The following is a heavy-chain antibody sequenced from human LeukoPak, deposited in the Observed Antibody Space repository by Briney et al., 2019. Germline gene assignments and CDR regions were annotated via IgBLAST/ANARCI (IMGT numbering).Heavy chain of an antibody. CDR1: GYTLTELS. CDR2: FDPEDGET. D-gene: IGHD6-19*01. Sequence: ASVKVSCKVSGYTLTELSMHWVRQAPGKGLDWMGGFDPEDGETIYAQKFQGRVTMTEDTSTDTAYMELSSLRSEDRAVYYCATGSSGWYGEIDYWGQGTLVTVSS. V-gene: IGHV1-24*01. CDR3: ATGSSGWYGEIDY. J-gene: IGHJ4*02.